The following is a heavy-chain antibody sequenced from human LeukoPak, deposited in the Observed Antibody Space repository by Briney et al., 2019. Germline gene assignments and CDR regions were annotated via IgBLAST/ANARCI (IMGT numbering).Heavy chain of an antibody. CDR1: EGTFSSYA. CDR2: ISAYNGNT. CDR3: ARGGSCNSASGGDCSHLLIA. J-gene: IGHJ5*02. Sequence: SVKVSCKASEGTFSSYAISWVRQAPGQGLEWMGWISAYNGNTNYAQKFQGRVTMTRDTSTSTVYMELSSLRSEDTAVYYCARGGSCNSASGGDCSHLLIAWGRGTLVTVSS. V-gene: IGHV1-18*01. D-gene: IGHD2-21*02.